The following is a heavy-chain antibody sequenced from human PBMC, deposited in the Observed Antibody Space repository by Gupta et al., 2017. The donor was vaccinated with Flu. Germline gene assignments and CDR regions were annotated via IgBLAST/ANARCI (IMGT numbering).Heavy chain of an antibody. CDR1: GGSISSYY. V-gene: IGHV4-59*01. CDR2: IYYSGST. J-gene: IGHJ6*02. CDR3: ARSIKHHFYGMDV. D-gene: IGHD3-10*01. Sequence: QVQLQESGPGLVKPSETLSLTCTVSGGSISSYYWSWIRQPPGKGLEWIGYIYYSGSTNYNPSLKSRVTISVDTSKNQFSLKLSSVTAADTAVYYCARSIKHHFYGMDVWGQGATVTVSS.